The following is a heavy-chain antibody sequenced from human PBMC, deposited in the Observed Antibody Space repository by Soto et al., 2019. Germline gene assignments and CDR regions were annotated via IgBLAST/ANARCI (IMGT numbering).Heavy chain of an antibody. D-gene: IGHD3-3*01. V-gene: IGHV5-51*01. CDR2: IYPGDSDT. CDR1: GYSFTIYW. CDR3: ARGGTYYDFWSGSLDI. J-gene: IGHJ3*02. Sequence: GESLKISCKGSGYSFTIYWIGWVRQMPGKGLEWMGIIYPGDSDTRYSPSFQGQVTISADKSISTAYLQWSSLKASDTAMYYCARGGTYYDFWSGSLDIWGQGTMVTVSS.